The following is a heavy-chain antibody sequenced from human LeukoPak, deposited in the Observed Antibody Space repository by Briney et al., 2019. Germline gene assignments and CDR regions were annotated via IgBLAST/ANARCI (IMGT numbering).Heavy chain of an antibody. J-gene: IGHJ4*02. CDR2: INGGGSST. CDR3: ARGSGYSYGPNDY. Sequence: GGSLRLSCAASGFTFSIYWMHWVRQAPGKVLVWVSHINGGGSSTSYADSVKGRFTISRDNAKNTLYLQMNSLRAEDTAVYYCARGSGYSYGPNDYWGQGTLVTVSP. V-gene: IGHV3-74*01. CDR1: GFTFSIYW. D-gene: IGHD5-18*01.